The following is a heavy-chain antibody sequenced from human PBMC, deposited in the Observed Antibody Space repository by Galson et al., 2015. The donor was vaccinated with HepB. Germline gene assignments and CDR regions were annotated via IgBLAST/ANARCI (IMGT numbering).Heavy chain of an antibody. V-gene: IGHV3-33*01. D-gene: IGHD4-23*01. CDR3: ARVGSNSAYGMDV. Sequence: SLRLSCAASGFTFSSYGMHWVRQAPGKGLEWVAVIWYDESSKYYADSVKGRFTISRDNSKNTLYVQMNSLRAEDTAVYYCARVGSNSAYGMDVWGQGTTVTVSS. CDR2: IWYDESSK. J-gene: IGHJ6*02. CDR1: GFTFSSYG.